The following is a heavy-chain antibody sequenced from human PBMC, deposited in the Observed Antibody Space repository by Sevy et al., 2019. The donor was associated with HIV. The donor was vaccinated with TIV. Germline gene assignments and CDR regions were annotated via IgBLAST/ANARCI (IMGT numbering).Heavy chain of an antibody. V-gene: IGHV3-21*01. CDR3: ARATGTETLDAFDV. D-gene: IGHD1-1*01. CDR2: ISGPYNSV. CDR1: GFTFSVYA. J-gene: IGHJ3*01. Sequence: GGSLRLSCAASGFTFSVYAMNWVRQAPGKGLEWVSSISGPYNSVNYGGSVQGRFTISRDNAKNSLLLQMNRLKAEETAVYYCARATGTETLDAFDVWGQGTLVTVSS.